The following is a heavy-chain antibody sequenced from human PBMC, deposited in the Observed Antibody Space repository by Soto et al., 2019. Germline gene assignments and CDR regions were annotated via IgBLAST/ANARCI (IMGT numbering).Heavy chain of an antibody. D-gene: IGHD3-10*01. CDR3: ARQGFGAIHGLVDV. V-gene: IGHV4-4*02. CDR2: ISHSGST. CDR1: GGSISSSNW. Sequence: SETLSLTCAVSGGSISSSNWWTWVRQPPGKGLEWIGEISHSGSTNYNPSLKSRVTISVDKWKNQFSLNLSSVTAADTALYFCARQGFGAIHGLVDVWGQGTTVTVSS. J-gene: IGHJ6*02.